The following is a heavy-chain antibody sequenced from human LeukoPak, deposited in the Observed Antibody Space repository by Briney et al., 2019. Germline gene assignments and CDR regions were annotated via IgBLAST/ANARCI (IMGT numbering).Heavy chain of an antibody. D-gene: IGHD6-6*01. J-gene: IGHJ6*03. CDR1: GFTFSSYS. Sequence: PGGSLRLSCAASGFTFSSYSMNWARQAPGKGLEWVSYISSSSSTIYYADSVKGRFTISRDNAKNSLYLQMNSLRAEDTAVYYCARGDSSSFNYYYYYYMDVWGKGTTVTVSS. CDR2: ISSSSSTI. V-gene: IGHV3-48*01. CDR3: ARGDSSSFNYYYYYYMDV.